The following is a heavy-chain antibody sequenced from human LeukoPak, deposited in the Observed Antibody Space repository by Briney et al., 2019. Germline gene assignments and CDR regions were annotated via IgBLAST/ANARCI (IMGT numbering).Heavy chain of an antibody. V-gene: IGHV3-21*01. J-gene: IGHJ4*02. CDR2: ISSSSSYI. CDR1: GFTFSSYS. Sequence: GGSLRLSCAASGFTFSSYSMNWVRQAPGKGLEWVSSISSSSSYIYYADSVKGRFTISRDNAKNSLYLQMNSLRAEDTAVYYCARNLGLAVAGTLGYWGQGTLVTVSS. D-gene: IGHD6-19*01. CDR3: ARNLGLAVAGTLGY.